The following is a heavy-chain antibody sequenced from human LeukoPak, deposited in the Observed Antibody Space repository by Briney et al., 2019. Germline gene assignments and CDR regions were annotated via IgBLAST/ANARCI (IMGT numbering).Heavy chain of an antibody. V-gene: IGHV3-23*01. CDR3: TKGGHGDY. D-gene: IGHD2-21*02. Sequence: GGSLRLSCAASGFPFSTFPMSWVRQAPGKGLEWVSTLSGDGSDTYYADSVKGRFTISRDTSKNTLFLQMNSLRADDTAIYYCTKGGHGDYWGQGTMVTASS. CDR2: LSGDGSDT. CDR1: GFPFSTFP. J-gene: IGHJ4*02.